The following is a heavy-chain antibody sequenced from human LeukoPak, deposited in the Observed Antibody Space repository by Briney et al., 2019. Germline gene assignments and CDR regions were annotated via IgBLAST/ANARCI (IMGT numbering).Heavy chain of an antibody. J-gene: IGHJ4*02. V-gene: IGHV1-2*02. CDR2: INPNSGGT. Sequence: EASVKVSCKASGYTFTRYAISWVRQAPGQGLEWMGWINPNSGGTNYAQKFQGRVTMTRDTSISTAYMELSRLRSDDTAVYYCARDRFDWNYDYWGQGTLVTVSS. CDR3: ARDRFDWNYDY. D-gene: IGHD1-7*01. CDR1: GYTFTRYA.